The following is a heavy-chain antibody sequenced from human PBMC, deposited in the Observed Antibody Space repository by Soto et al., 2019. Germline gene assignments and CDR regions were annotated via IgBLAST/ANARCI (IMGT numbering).Heavy chain of an antibody. J-gene: IGHJ4*02. D-gene: IGHD3-10*01. Sequence: EVQLVESGGGLVQPGGSLRLSCAASGFTFSSYWMHWVRQAPGKGLVWVSRTNEDGSIINYADSVKGRFTISRDNAKDILYLEMNSVRVEGTAVDYCARDIGGWGAYWGQGALVTVSS. CDR3: ARDIGGWGAY. CDR1: GFTFSSYW. CDR2: TNEDGSII. V-gene: IGHV3-74*01.